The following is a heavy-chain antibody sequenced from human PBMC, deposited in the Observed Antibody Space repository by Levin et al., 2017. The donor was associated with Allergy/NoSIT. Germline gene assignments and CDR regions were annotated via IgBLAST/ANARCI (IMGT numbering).Heavy chain of an antibody. CDR1: GFTFSSYG. Sequence: GGSLRLSCAASGFTFSSYGMHWVRQAPGKGLEWVAVISYDGSNKYYADSVKGRFTISRDNSKNTLYLQMNSLRAEDTAVYYCARGGYDYGGNPDAFDIWGQGTMVTVSS. D-gene: IGHD4-23*01. J-gene: IGHJ3*02. V-gene: IGHV3-30*03. CDR2: ISYDGSNK. CDR3: ARGGYDYGGNPDAFDI.